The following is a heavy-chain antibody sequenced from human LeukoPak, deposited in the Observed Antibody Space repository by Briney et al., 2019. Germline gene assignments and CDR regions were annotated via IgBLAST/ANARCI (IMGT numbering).Heavy chain of an antibody. CDR2: ISSSSSYT. CDR3: ARDRSVAGTGLSDY. V-gene: IGHV3-11*06. D-gene: IGHD6-19*01. J-gene: IGHJ4*02. CDR1: GFTFSDYY. Sequence: GGSLRPSCAASGFTFSDYYMSWIRQAPGKGLEWVSYISSSSSYTNYADSVKGRFTISRDNAKNSLYLQMNSLRAEDTAVHYCARDRSVAGTGLSDYWGQGTLVTVSS.